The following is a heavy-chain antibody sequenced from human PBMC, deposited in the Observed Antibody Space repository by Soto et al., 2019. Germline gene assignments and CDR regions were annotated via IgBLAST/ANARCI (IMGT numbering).Heavy chain of an antibody. CDR1: GGSIISGGYY. D-gene: IGHD6-6*01. Sequence: SETLSLTCTVSGGSIISGGYYWSWIRQHPGKGLEWIGYIYYSGSTYYNPSLKSRVTISVDTSKNQFSLKLSSVTAADTAVYYCARQLVRGYYYYGMDVWGQGT. V-gene: IGHV4-31*03. J-gene: IGHJ6*02. CDR3: ARQLVRGYYYYGMDV. CDR2: IYYSGST.